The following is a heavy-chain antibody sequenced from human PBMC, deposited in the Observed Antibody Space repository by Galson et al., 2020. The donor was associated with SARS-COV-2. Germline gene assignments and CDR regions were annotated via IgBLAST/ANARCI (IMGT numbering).Heavy chain of an antibody. D-gene: IGHD6-13*01. V-gene: IGHV4-38-2*02. J-gene: IGHJ5*02. CDR1: DYSISSGYY. CDR2: ISHSETT. CDR3: ARERESYSSSWYRWFDP. Sequence: SETLSLTCSVSDYSISSGYYWGWIRQPPGKGLEWIGSISHSETTYRNPSLKSRITMSVDTSKNQFSLKLSSVTAADTAVYYCARERESYSSSWYRWFDPWGQGTLVTVSS.